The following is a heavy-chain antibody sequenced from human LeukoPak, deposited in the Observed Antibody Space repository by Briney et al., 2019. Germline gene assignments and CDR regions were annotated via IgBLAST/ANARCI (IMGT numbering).Heavy chain of an antibody. Sequence: SETLSLSCTVSGGSVNSVSYYWSWIRQPPGKGLEWIGYISYRGSTYYNPSLKSRVTISVDTSKNQSSLKLSSVTAADTAVYYCARVTIFGVPYFDYWGQGTLVTVSS. CDR1: GGSVNSVSYY. CDR2: ISYRGST. V-gene: IGHV4-61*01. D-gene: IGHD3-3*01. J-gene: IGHJ4*02. CDR3: ARVTIFGVPYFDY.